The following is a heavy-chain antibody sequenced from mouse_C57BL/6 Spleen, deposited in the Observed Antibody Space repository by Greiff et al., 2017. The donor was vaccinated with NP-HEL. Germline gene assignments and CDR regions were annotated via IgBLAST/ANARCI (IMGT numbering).Heavy chain of an antibody. CDR1: GYAFSSSW. CDR3: ARPYYYGSRGWFAY. Sequence: VQLQQSGPELVKPGASVKISCKASGYAFSSSWMNWVKQRPGKGLEWIGRIYPGDGDTNYNGKFKGKATLTADKSSSTAYMQLSSLTSEDSAVYFCARPYYYGSRGWFAYWGHGTLVTVSA. CDR2: IYPGDGDT. J-gene: IGHJ3*01. V-gene: IGHV1-82*01. D-gene: IGHD1-1*01.